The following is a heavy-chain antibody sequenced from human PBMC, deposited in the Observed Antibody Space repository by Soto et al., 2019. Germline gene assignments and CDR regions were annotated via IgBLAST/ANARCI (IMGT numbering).Heavy chain of an antibody. CDR2: ISFDGSER. CDR3: ANGKYGVRYYYGMDV. J-gene: IGHJ6*02. CDR1: GLTFRDSG. D-gene: IGHD1-1*01. V-gene: IGHV3-30*18. Sequence: QVQLVESGGGVVQPGTSLRLSCVVSGLTFRDSGMHWVRQAPGKGLEWVAVISFDGSERHYRDSVKGRFSISRDNSWNTLYLQMNRLRGDDSAVYYCANGKYGVRYYYGMDVWGQGSTVTVSS.